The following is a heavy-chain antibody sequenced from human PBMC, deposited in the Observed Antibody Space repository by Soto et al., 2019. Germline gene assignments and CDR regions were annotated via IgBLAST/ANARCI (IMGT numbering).Heavy chain of an antibody. V-gene: IGHV4-31*03. J-gene: IGHJ6*02. CDR1: GGSISSGGYY. Sequence: PSETLSLTCTVSGGSISSGGYYWSWIRQHPGKGLEWIGYVYYSGSTYYNPSLKSRVTISVDTSKNQFSLKLSSVTAADTAVYYCARDYPPAGGMDVWGQGTTVTVSS. CDR2: VYYSGST. CDR3: ARDYPPAGGMDV.